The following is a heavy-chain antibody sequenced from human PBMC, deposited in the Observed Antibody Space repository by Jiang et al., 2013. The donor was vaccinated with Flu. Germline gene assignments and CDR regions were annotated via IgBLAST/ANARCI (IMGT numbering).Heavy chain of an antibody. CDR3: ARGSGYSYGYVY. J-gene: IGHJ4*02. Sequence: GAEVKKPGASVKVSCKASGYTFTSYAMHWVRQAPGQRLEWMGWINAGNGNTKYSQKFQGRVTITRDTSASTAYMELSSLRSEDTAVYYCARGSGYSYGYVYWGQGTLVTVSS. V-gene: IGHV1-3*01. CDR2: INAGNGNT. CDR1: GYTFTSYA. D-gene: IGHD5-18*01.